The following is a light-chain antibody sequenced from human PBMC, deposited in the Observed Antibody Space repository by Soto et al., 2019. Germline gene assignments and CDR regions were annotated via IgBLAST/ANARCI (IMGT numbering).Light chain of an antibody. Sequence: EIVLTQSPGTLSLSPGERATLSCRASHAVTNNFLAWYQQKPGQAPRLVIYGASSRPAGIPDRFSGSGAAEDFALSISRLEPEDFAVYFCQQYGNSPGTFGQGTKLEIK. CDR2: GAS. V-gene: IGKV3-20*01. CDR1: HAVTNNF. CDR3: QQYGNSPGT. J-gene: IGKJ2*01.